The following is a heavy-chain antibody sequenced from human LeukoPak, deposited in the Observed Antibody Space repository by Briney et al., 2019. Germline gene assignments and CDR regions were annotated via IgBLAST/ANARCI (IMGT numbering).Heavy chain of an antibody. CDR2: ISAYNGNT. CDR1: GYTFTSYG. D-gene: IGHD3-3*01. V-gene: IGHV1-18*01. Sequence: ASVTVSCKASGYTFTSYGISWVRQAPGQGLEWMGWISAYNGNTNYAQKLQGRVTMTTDTSTSTAYMELRCLRSDDTAVYYCARVKDDFWSGHDDYWGQGTLVTVSS. J-gene: IGHJ4*02. CDR3: ARVKDDFWSGHDDY.